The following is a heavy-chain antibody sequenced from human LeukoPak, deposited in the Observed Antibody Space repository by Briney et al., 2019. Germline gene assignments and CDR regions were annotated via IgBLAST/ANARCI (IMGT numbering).Heavy chain of an antibody. J-gene: IGHJ4*02. D-gene: IGHD3-16*01. CDR2: IYYTGST. V-gene: IGHV4-39*01. CDR3: ARRWGNIVGVTYEY. CDR1: GSSLTSVSHY. Sequence: PSETLSLTCTISGSSLTSVSHYWGWIRQPPGKGLEWIGDIYYTGSTYYSPSLRSRVTMSVHTSENQFSLRLNSVTAVDTAVYYCARRWGNIVGVTYEYWGQGTLVTVSS.